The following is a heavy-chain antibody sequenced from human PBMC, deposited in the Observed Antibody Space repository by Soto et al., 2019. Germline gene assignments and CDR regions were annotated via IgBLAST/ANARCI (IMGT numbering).Heavy chain of an antibody. J-gene: IGHJ5*02. Sequence: RASVKVSCKASGYTFTDYYIHWVRQAPGQGLECMGWINPNSGGTNYAQKFQGRVTMTRDTSISTVYMELSRLKSDDTAVFYCAREASLAYYSESSAYYGSLNWFDPWGQGTLVTVSS. CDR3: AREASLAYYSESSAYYGSLNWFDP. CDR2: INPNSGGT. CDR1: GYTFTDYY. V-gene: IGHV1-2*02. D-gene: IGHD3-22*01.